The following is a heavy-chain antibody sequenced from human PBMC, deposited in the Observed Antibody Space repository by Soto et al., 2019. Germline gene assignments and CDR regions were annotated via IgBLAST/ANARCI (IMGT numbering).Heavy chain of an antibody. V-gene: IGHV1-3*01. CDR2: INAGNGNT. J-gene: IGHJ4*02. Sequence: QVQLVQSGAEVKKPGASVKVSCKASGYTFTSYAMHWVRQAPGQRLEWMGWINAGNGNTKYSQKFQGRVTITRDTSASTAYMELSSLRSEDTAVYYCARDYDSSCYHDYWGQGTLVTVSS. D-gene: IGHD3-22*01. CDR1: GYTFTSYA. CDR3: ARDYDSSCYHDY.